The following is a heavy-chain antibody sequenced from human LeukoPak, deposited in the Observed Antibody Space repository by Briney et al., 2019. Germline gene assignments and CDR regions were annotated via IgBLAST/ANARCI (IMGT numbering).Heavy chain of an antibody. J-gene: IGHJ6*02. D-gene: IGHD7-27*01. Sequence: GGSLRLSCTASGFTFSNYNMNWVRQAPGKGLEWVSSISMMGTYTYLADSVKGRFTISRDNARNSLFLQMDSLGADDTAVYYCARPLGPSYYGMDVWGQGTTVTVSS. CDR3: ARPLGPSYYGMDV. CDR2: ISMMGTYT. CDR1: GFTFSNYN. V-gene: IGHV3-21*06.